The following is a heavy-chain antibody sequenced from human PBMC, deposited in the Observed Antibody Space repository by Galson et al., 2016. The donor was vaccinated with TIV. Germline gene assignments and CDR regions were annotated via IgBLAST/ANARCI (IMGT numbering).Heavy chain of an antibody. CDR2: INAGNGNT. Sequence: SVKVSCKASGYTFNYYAIHWVRQAPGQRLEWMGWINAGNGNTKYSQTFQGRVTITTDTSATTAYMELTSLRSEDTAVYYCAGDRLIDELAPDALDIWGQGTMVTVSS. V-gene: IGHV1-3*01. D-gene: IGHD1-1*01. CDR3: AGDRLIDELAPDALDI. CDR1: GYTFNYYA. J-gene: IGHJ3*02.